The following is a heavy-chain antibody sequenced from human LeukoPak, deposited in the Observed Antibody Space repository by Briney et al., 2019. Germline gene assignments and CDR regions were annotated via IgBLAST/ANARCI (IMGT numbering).Heavy chain of an antibody. Sequence: PGGSLRLSCAASGFTFSNFKMNWVRQAPGKGLEWVSSISGTSSEKRYADSVKGRFTISRDNAKNSLYLQMSSLRAEDTAVYYCARDGGGLDYWGQGTRVTVSS. J-gene: IGHJ4*02. D-gene: IGHD3-16*01. CDR2: ISGTSSEK. CDR1: GFTFSNFK. V-gene: IGHV3-21*01. CDR3: ARDGGGLDY.